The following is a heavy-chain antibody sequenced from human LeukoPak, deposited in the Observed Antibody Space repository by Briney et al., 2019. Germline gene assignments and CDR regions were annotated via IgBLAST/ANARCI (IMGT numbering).Heavy chain of an antibody. CDR3: ARITGYYYYYYYMDV. D-gene: IGHD2-8*02. Sequence: PSETLSLTCTVSGGSIRSTSYYWGWIRQPPGKGLEWIGGISYTGSTHYNPSLKSRATVSVDTSKNQFSLKLSSVTAADAAVYYCARITGYYYYYYYMDVWGKGTTVTVSS. V-gene: IGHV4-39*07. J-gene: IGHJ6*03. CDR1: GGSIRSTSYY. CDR2: ISYTGST.